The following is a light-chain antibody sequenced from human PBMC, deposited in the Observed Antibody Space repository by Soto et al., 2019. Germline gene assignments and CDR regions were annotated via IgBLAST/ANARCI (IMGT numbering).Light chain of an antibody. V-gene: IGLV2-14*01. J-gene: IGLJ1*01. Sequence: QSALTQPASVSGSPGQSITISCTGTSSDVGGYNYVSWYQQHPGKAPKLMIYEVSNRPSGVSNRFSGSKSGNTASLTISGLKAEDEADYYCSSYPSSSIDYVFGTGTKLTVL. CDR2: EVS. CDR3: SSYPSSSIDYV. CDR1: SSDVGGYNY.